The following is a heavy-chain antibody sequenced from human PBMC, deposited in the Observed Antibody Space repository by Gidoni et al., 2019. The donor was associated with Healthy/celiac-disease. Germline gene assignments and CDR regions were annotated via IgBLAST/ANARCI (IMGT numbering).Heavy chain of an antibody. V-gene: IGHV4-31*03. J-gene: IGHJ3*02. D-gene: IGHD3-10*01. CDR1: GGSISSGGYY. Sequence: QVQLHESGPGLVKPSPTLSLTCTVSGGSISSGGYYWSWIRQHPGKGLEWIGYIYYSGSTYYNPSIKSRVTISVDTSKNQFSLKLSSVTAAETAVYYCARGHGSHDAFDIWGQGTMVTVSS. CDR2: IYYSGST. CDR3: ARGHGSHDAFDI.